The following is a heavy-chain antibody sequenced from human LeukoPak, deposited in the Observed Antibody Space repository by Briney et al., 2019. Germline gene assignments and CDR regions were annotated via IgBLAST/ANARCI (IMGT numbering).Heavy chain of an antibody. CDR2: INHSGST. Sequence: PSETLSLTCAVYGGSFSGYYWSWIRQPPGKGLEWIGEINHSGSTNYNPSLKSRVTISVDTSKNQFSLKLSSVTAADTAGYYCAGGGLLWSGKLSSFDYGGQGPRVTSPQ. V-gene: IGHV4-34*01. D-gene: IGHD3-10*01. J-gene: IGHJ4*02. CDR1: GGSFSGYY. CDR3: AGGGLLWSGKLSSFDY.